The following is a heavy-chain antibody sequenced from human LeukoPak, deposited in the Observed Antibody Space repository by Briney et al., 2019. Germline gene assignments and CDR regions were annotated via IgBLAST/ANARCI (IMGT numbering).Heavy chain of an antibody. Sequence: GGSLRLSCAASGFTFSSYGMSWVRQTPGKGLDWVSSISDSGDNTYYADSVKGRFTISRDNSKNTLYLQMNGLRAEDTAIYYCAKGGYLYHYWGQGTLVTVSS. CDR3: AKGGYLYHY. CDR2: ISDSGDNT. CDR1: GFTFSSYG. V-gene: IGHV3-23*01. D-gene: IGHD5-18*01. J-gene: IGHJ4*02.